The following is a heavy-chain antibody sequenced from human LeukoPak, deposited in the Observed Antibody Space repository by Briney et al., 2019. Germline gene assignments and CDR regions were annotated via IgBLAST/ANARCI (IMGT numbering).Heavy chain of an antibody. CDR1: GYTFTSYG. Sequence: ASVKVSCKASGYTFTSYGFNWVRQAPGQGLEWMGWINTYNGNTNYAQKLQGRVTMTTDTSTSTAYMELRSPKSDDTAVYYCARAGTVVGASRTDYYYYYMDVWGKGTTVTVSS. CDR3: ARAGTVVGASRTDYYYYYMDV. CDR2: INTYNGNT. J-gene: IGHJ6*03. D-gene: IGHD1-26*01. V-gene: IGHV1-18*01.